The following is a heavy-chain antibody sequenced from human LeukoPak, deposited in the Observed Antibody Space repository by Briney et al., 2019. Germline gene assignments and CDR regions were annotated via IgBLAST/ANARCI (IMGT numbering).Heavy chain of an antibody. J-gene: IGHJ4*02. CDR1: GFNLRAYT. Sequence: PGGSLRLSCAASGFNLRAYTMNWVRQAPGKGLEWVSSISTSSSYIYYADSVKGRFTTSRDNAENSLYLQMHSLRVEDTALYYCARDDNWNDKPYDFWGQGTLVTVSS. CDR2: ISTSSSYI. D-gene: IGHD1-20*01. CDR3: ARDDNWNDKPYDF. V-gene: IGHV3-21*01.